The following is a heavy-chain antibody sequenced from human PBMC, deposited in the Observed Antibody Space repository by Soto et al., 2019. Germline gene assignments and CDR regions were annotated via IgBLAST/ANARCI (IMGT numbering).Heavy chain of an antibody. CDR3: AGLMVGAGYYYYGMDV. D-gene: IGHD6-19*01. V-gene: IGHV1-69*02. J-gene: IGHJ6*02. CDR1: GGTFSSYT. CDR2: IIPILGIA. Sequence: QVQLVQSGAEVKKPGSSVKVSCKASGGTFSSYTISWVRQAPGQGLEWMGRIIPILGIANYAQKFQARVTITADKSTSTADMELSSLRSEDTAVYYCAGLMVGAGYYYYGMDVWGQGTTVTVSS.